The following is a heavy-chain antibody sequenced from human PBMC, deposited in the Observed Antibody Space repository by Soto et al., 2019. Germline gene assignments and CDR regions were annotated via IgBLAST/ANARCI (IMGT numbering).Heavy chain of an antibody. Sequence: ASVKVSCKASGYTFTNNDVSWVRQATGQGLEWMGWMNPGSGDTGYAQKFQGRVTMTRDISIATAYMELSSLRSDDTAIYYCARMATFGSLNWFDPWGQGTLVTVSS. D-gene: IGHD3-16*01. CDR1: GYTFTNND. CDR3: ARMATFGSLNWFDP. J-gene: IGHJ5*02. CDR2: MNPGSGDT. V-gene: IGHV1-8*02.